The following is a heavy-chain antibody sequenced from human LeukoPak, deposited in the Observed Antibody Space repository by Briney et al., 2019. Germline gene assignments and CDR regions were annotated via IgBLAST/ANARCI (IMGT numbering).Heavy chain of an antibody. Sequence: GGSLRLSCAASGFTFSSYSINWVRQAPGKGLEWVSSISSSSSYIYYADSVKGRFTISRDNAKNSLYLQMNSLRAEDTAVYYCARVSYYYDSSGYSFDIWGQGTMVTVSS. J-gene: IGHJ3*02. CDR3: ARVSYYYDSSGYSFDI. CDR1: GFTFSSYS. V-gene: IGHV3-21*01. CDR2: ISSSSSYI. D-gene: IGHD3-22*01.